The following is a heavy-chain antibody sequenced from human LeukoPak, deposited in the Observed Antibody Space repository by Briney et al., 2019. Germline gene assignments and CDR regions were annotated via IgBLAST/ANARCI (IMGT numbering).Heavy chain of an antibody. D-gene: IGHD3-3*01. V-gene: IGHV1-18*01. CDR2: ISAYNGNT. CDR3: ARDPPSYDFWSGYYTGGAFDI. Sequence: ASVKVSCKASGYTFTRYGISWVRQAPGQGLEWMGWISAYNGNTNYAQKLQGRVTMTTDTSTSTAYMELRSLRSDDTAVYYCARDPPSYDFWSGYYTGGAFDIWGQGTMVTVSS. CDR1: GYTFTRYG. J-gene: IGHJ3*02.